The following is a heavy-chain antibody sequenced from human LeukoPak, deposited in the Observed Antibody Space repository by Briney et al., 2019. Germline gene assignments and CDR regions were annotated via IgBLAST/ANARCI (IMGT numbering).Heavy chain of an antibody. CDR2: IWYDGSNK. V-gene: IGHV3-33*01. CDR1: GFTFSSYG. Sequence: GGSLRLSCAASGFTFSSYGMHWVRQAPGKGLEWVAVIWYDGSNKYYADSVKGRFTISRDNSKNTLYLQMNSLRAEDTAVYYCARDPETLTLTTPVGYWGQGTLVTVSS. CDR3: ARDPETLTLTTPVGY. J-gene: IGHJ4*02. D-gene: IGHD3-22*01.